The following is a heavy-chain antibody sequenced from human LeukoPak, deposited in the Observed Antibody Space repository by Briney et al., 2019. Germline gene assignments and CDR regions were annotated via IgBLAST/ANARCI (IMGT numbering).Heavy chain of an antibody. V-gene: IGHV3-23*01. Sequence: GGSLRLSCVASGFTFSNCAMSWVRQAPGKELEWVSTIGGSGTYYADSVKGRLTISRDNSRNTLYLQMNSLRAEDTAVYYCAKDTNPAGTDAFDIWGQGTMVTVSS. J-gene: IGHJ3*02. CDR3: AKDTNPAGTDAFDI. CDR2: IGGSGT. CDR1: GFTFSNCA. D-gene: IGHD6-13*01.